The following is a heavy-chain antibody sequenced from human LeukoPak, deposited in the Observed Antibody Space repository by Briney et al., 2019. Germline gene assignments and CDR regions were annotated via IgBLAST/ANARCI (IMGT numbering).Heavy chain of an antibody. CDR3: ARSTYYYDSSGGGLFDY. V-gene: IGHV3-21*01. D-gene: IGHD3-22*01. J-gene: IGHJ4*02. Sequence: GGSLRLSCAASGFTFSSYSMNWVRQAPGKGLEWVSSISSSSSYIYYADSVKGRFTISRDNAKNSLYLQMNSLRAEDTAVYYCARSTYYYDSSGGGLFDYWGQGTLVTVSS. CDR1: GFTFSSYS. CDR2: ISSSSSYI.